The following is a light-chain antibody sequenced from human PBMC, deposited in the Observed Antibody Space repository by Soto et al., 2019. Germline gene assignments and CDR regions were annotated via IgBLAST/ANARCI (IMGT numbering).Light chain of an antibody. CDR1: KNNLGSYDL. CDR3: TSYRSTDTVV. Sequence: QSALTQPASVSGSPGQSITVSCTGTKNNLGSYDLVSWYQKYPDKAPKLMIYEVSNRPSGVSNRFSGSKSDNTASLTISGLQAEDEADYYCTSYRSTDTVVFGGGTKLTVL. V-gene: IGLV2-14*02. CDR2: EVS. J-gene: IGLJ2*01.